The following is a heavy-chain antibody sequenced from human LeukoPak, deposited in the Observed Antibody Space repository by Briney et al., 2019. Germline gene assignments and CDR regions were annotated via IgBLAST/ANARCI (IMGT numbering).Heavy chain of an antibody. CDR2: IIPIFGTA. Sequence: SVKVSCKAFGGTFSSYAISWVRQAPGQGLEWMGGIIPIFGTANYAQKFQGRVTITADESTSTAYMELSSLRSEDTAVYYCARGGNDFNPIDYWGQGTLVAVSS. CDR3: ARGGNDFNPIDY. CDR1: GGTFSSYA. V-gene: IGHV1-69*01. J-gene: IGHJ4*02. D-gene: IGHD3-16*01.